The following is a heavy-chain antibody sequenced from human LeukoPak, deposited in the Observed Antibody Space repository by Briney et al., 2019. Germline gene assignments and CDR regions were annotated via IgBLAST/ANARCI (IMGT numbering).Heavy chain of an antibody. CDR1: GYTFTSYY. Sequence: ASVKVSCKASGYTFTSYYMLWVRQAPGQGLEWMGRISPNSGGTNYAQKFQGRVTMTRDTSISTAYMELSRLRSDDTAVYYCAREDYGGNSEVWGQGTMVTVSS. D-gene: IGHD4-23*01. CDR3: AREDYGGNSEV. V-gene: IGHV1-2*06. CDR2: ISPNSGGT. J-gene: IGHJ3*01.